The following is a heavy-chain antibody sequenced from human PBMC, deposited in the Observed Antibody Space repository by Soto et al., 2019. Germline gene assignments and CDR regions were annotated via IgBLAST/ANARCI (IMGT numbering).Heavy chain of an antibody. CDR2: ISWNSGSI. V-gene: IGHV3-9*01. Sequence: GGSLRLSCAASGFTFDDYAMHWVRQAPGKGLEWVSGISWNSGSIGYADSVKGRFTISRDNAKNSLYLQMNSLRAEDTALYYCAKDTGEVGRGAFDIWGQGTMVTVSS. CDR3: AKDTGEVGRGAFDI. J-gene: IGHJ3*02. D-gene: IGHD2-21*01. CDR1: GFTFDDYA.